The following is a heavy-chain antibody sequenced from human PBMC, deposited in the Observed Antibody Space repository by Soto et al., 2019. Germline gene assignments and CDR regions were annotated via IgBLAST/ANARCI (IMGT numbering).Heavy chain of an antibody. Sequence: QVQLVESGGGVVQPGRSLRLSCAASGFTFSSYAMHWVRQAPGKGLEWVAVISYDGSNKYYADSVKGRFTISRDNSKNTRYLQMNSLRAEDTAVYYCAGGGADWYFDLWGRGTLVTVSS. CDR1: GFTFSSYA. J-gene: IGHJ2*01. CDR3: AGGGADWYFDL. V-gene: IGHV3-30-3*01. CDR2: ISYDGSNK.